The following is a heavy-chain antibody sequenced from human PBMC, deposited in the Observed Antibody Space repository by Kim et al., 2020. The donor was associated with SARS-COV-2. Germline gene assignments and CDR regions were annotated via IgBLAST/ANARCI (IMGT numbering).Heavy chain of an antibody. J-gene: IGHJ6*02. CDR1: GYTFTSYD. CDR3: ARGLNLKVTNIYYYYGMDV. D-gene: IGHD4-17*01. Sequence: ASVKVSCKASGYTFTSYDINWVRQATGQGLEWMGWMNPNSGNTGYAQKFQGRVTMTRNTSISTAYMELSSLRSEDTAVYYCARGLNLKVTNIYYYYGMDVWGQGTTVTVSS. V-gene: IGHV1-8*01. CDR2: MNPNSGNT.